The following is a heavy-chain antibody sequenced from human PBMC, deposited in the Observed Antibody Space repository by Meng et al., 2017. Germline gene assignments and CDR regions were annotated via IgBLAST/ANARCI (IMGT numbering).Heavy chain of an antibody. Sequence: GGSLRLSCAASGFTFSSYEMNWVRQAPGKGLEWVSYISSSGSTIYYADSVKGRFTISRDNAKNSLYLQMNSLRAEDTAVYYCARARVGYNAFLYYFDYWGQGTLVTVSS. CDR2: ISSSGSTI. D-gene: IGHD5-24*01. CDR3: ARARVGYNAFLYYFDY. J-gene: IGHJ4*02. CDR1: GFTFSSYE. V-gene: IGHV3-48*03.